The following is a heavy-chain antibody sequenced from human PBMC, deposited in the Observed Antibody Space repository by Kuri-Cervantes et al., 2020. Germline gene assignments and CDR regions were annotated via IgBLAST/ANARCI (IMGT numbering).Heavy chain of an antibody. CDR3: ARGRGITMVRGVVPDY. Sequence: GSLRLSCAVYGGSFSGYYWSWIRQPPGKGLEWIGEINHSGSTNYNPSLKSRVTISVDTSKNQFSLKLSSVTAADTAVYYCARGRGITMVRGVVPDYWGQGTLVTVSS. D-gene: IGHD3-10*01. CDR1: GGSFSGYY. CDR2: INHSGST. J-gene: IGHJ4*02. V-gene: IGHV4-34*01.